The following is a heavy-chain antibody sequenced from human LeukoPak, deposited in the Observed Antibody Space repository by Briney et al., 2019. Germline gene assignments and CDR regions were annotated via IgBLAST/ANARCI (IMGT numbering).Heavy chain of an antibody. D-gene: IGHD4/OR15-4a*01. CDR1: GFTVSSNY. Sequence: PGGSLRLPCATSGFTVSSNYMSWVRQAPGKGLEWVSAISGSGGSTYYADSVKGRFTISRDNSKNTLYLQMNSLRAEDTAVYYCAKLAASMVASNYFDYWGQGTLVTVSS. J-gene: IGHJ4*02. CDR2: ISGSGGST. V-gene: IGHV3-23*01. CDR3: AKLAASMVASNYFDY.